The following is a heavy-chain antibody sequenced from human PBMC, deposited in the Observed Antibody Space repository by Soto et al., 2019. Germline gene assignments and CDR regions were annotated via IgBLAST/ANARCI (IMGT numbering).Heavy chain of an antibody. Sequence: YLRVSWSASGFTFSSYGMRWVRQAPGKGLEWVAVIWYDGSNKYYADSVKGRFTISRDNSKNTLYLQMNSLRAEDTAVYYCARDGGGDSYFDYWGQGTLVTVSS. CDR2: IWYDGSNK. V-gene: IGHV3-33*01. J-gene: IGHJ4*02. D-gene: IGHD3-16*01. CDR3: ARDGGGDSYFDY. CDR1: GFTFSSYG.